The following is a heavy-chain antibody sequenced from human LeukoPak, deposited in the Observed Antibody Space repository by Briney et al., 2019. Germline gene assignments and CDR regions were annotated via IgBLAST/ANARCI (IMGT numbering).Heavy chain of an antibody. V-gene: IGHV3-23*01. D-gene: IGHD1-1*01. CDR3: AEWNSVYWYFDL. CDR2: ISGSGGST. Sequence: GGSLRLSCAASGFTFSSYAMSWVRQVPGKGLEWVSSISGSGGSTYYADSVKSWFTISRDNSKNTLYLQMNSLRAEDTALYYCAEWNSVYWYFDLWGRGTLVTVSS. CDR1: GFTFSSYA. J-gene: IGHJ2*01.